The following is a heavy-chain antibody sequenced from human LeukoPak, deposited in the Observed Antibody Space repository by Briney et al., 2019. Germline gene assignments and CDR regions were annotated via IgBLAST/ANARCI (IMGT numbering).Heavy chain of an antibody. CDR1: GYTFTSYY. CDR3: ASTISSWFHAGVY. J-gene: IGHJ4*02. D-gene: IGHD6-13*01. CDR2: INPSGGST. V-gene: IGHV1-46*01. Sequence: GASVKVSCKAAGYTFTSYYMHWVRQAPGQGLEWMGIINPSGGSTSYAQKFQGRVTMTRDTSTSTVYMELSSLRSEDTAVYYCASTISSWFHAGVYWGQGTLVTVSS.